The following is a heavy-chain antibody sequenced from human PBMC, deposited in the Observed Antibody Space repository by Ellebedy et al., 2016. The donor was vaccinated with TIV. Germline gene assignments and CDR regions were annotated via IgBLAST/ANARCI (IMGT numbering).Heavy chain of an antibody. V-gene: IGHV4/OR15-8*02. CDR3: AKAHYYGMDV. Sequence: SETLSLXXAVSGGSMTSSNWWSWVRQPPGKGLEWIGEIHHTGNLNYNPSLKSRVTISMDKSRNHFSLNLTSVTAADTAVYFCAKAHYYGMDVWGQGTPVTVSS. CDR1: GGSMTSSNW. J-gene: IGHJ6*02. CDR2: IHHTGNL.